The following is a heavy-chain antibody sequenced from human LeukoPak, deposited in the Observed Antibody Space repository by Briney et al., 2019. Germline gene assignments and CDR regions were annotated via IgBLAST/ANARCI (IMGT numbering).Heavy chain of an antibody. J-gene: IGHJ4*02. CDR3: AKDSSGYSDYFDY. V-gene: IGHV3-74*01. CDR2: INTDGSST. CDR1: GFTFSSYW. Sequence: GGSLRLSCAASGFTFSSYWMHWVRHAPGKGLLWVSRINTDGSSTTYADSVKGRFTISRDNAKNTLYLQMNSLRPEDTAVYYCAKDSSGYSDYFDYWGQGTLVTVSS. D-gene: IGHD3-22*01.